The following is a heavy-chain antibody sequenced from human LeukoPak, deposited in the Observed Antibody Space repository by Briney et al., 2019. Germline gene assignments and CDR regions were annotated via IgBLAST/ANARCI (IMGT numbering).Heavy chain of an antibody. V-gene: IGHV3-21*01. CDR1: GFTFSSYS. Sequence: GSLRLSCAASGFTFSSYSMSRVRQAPGRGLEWVSSISSSSSYMYYADSVKGRFTISRDNAKNSLYLQMNSLRAEDTAVYYCAGADSSGYYYPIDYWGQGTMVTVPS. CDR2: ISSSSSYM. CDR3: AGADSSGYYYPIDY. J-gene: IGHJ4*02. D-gene: IGHD3-22*01.